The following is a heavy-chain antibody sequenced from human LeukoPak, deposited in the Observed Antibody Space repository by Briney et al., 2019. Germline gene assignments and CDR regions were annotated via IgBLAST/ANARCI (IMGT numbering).Heavy chain of an antibody. CDR3: ARAPQREVGDFDY. J-gene: IGHJ4*02. CDR2: ISYDGSNK. Sequence: TGGSLRLSCAASGFTFSSYAMHWVRQAPGKGLELVAVISYDGSNKYCADSVKGRFTISRDNSKNTLYLQMNSLRAEDTAVYYCARAPQREVGDFDYWGQGTLVTVSP. D-gene: IGHD3-10*01. V-gene: IGHV3-30-3*01. CDR1: GFTFSSYA.